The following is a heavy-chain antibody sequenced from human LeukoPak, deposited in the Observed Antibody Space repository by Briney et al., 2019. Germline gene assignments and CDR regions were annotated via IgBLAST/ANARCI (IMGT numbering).Heavy chain of an antibody. Sequence: GGSLRLSCAASGFTFSSNGMHWVRQAPGKGLEWVAFIQNDGNNKKYVDSVKGRFTISRDNSKNTLYLQMNSLRVEDTAVYYCARGRIFRRYCSSTSCGGSGDYWGQGTLVTVSS. V-gene: IGHV3-30*02. J-gene: IGHJ4*02. D-gene: IGHD2-2*01. CDR1: GFTFSSNG. CDR3: ARGRIFRRYCSSTSCGGSGDY. CDR2: IQNDGNNK.